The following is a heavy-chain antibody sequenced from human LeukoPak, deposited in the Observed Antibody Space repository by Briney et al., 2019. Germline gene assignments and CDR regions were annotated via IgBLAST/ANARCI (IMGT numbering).Heavy chain of an antibody. Sequence: GGSLRLSCAASGFIFSNYEMNWVRQAPGKGLEWVSYISSRSSTMYYADSVKGRFTISRDNSKNTLYLQMNSLRAEDTAVYYCARGQNWFDPWGQGTLVTVSS. CDR2: ISSRSSTM. CDR3: ARGQNWFDP. J-gene: IGHJ5*02. V-gene: IGHV3-48*01. CDR1: GFIFSNYE.